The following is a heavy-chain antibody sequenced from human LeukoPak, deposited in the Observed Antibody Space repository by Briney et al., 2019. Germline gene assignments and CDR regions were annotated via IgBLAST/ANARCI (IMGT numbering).Heavy chain of an antibody. CDR3: ARDLEYSYEL. V-gene: IGHV4-39*07. J-gene: IGHJ4*02. CDR1: GGSISSSSYY. CDR2: IYYSGST. Sequence: SETLSLTCTVSGGSISSSSYYWGWIRQPPGKGLEWIGSIYYSGSTYYNPSLKSRVTISVDTSKNQFSLKLSSVTAADTAVYYCARDLEYSYELWGQGTLVTVSS. D-gene: IGHD5-18*01.